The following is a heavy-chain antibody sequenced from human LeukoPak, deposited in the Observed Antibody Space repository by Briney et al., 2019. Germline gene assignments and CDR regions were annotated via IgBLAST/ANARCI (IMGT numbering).Heavy chain of an antibody. J-gene: IGHJ5*02. CDR1: GGSISSYY. D-gene: IGHD2-15*01. V-gene: IGHV4-59*01. Sequence: PSETLSLTCTVSGGSISSYYWSWIRQPPGKGLEWIGYIYYSGSTNYNPSLKSRVTISVDTSKNQFSLKLSSVTAADTAVYYCARLRIVVVVAATHNWFDPWGQGTLVTVSS. CDR3: ARLRIVVVVAATHNWFDP. CDR2: IYYSGST.